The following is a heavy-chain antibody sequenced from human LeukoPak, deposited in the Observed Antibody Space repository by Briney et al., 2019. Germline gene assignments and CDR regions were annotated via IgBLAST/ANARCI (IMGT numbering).Heavy chain of an antibody. CDR1: GGSISSYY. CDR2: IYTSGST. Sequence: SETLSLTCTVSGGSISSYYWSWIRQPPGKGLEWIGYIYTSGSTDYNPSLKSRVTISVDTSKNQFSLRLSSVTAADTAVYYCAKSAYYYYYMDVWGKGTTVIVSS. V-gene: IGHV4-4*09. CDR3: AKSAYYYYYMDV. J-gene: IGHJ6*03.